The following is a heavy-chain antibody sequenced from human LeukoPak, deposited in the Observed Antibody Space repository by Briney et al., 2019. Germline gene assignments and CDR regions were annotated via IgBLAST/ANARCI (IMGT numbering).Heavy chain of an antibody. CDR1: GFTFSNYN. D-gene: IGHD1-26*01. CDR2: ISTSGVYK. CDR3: ARDKQVGATHFDY. V-gene: IGHV3-21*01. J-gene: IGHJ4*02. Sequence: PGGSLRLSCIVSGFTFSNYNMNWVRQAPGKGLEWVSFISTSGVYKYYADSLKGRFTVSRDNAKNSLYLQMNSLRADDTAMYYCARDKQVGATHFDYWGQGTLVTVSS.